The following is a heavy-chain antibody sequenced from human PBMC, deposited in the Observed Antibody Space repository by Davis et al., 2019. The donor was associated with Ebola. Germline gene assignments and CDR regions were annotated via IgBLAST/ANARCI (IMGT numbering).Heavy chain of an antibody. V-gene: IGHV4-4*07. CDR2: IYTSGST. J-gene: IGHJ6*02. Sequence: PSETLSLTCTVSGGSITSYYWSWIRQPAGKGLEWIGRIYTSGSTNYKPSLKSPLTMSVDTSKNQFYLKLSPVTAADTAVYYCARITPNPEDYYGSGRRGMDVWGQGTTVTVSS. D-gene: IGHD3-10*01. CDR1: GGSITSYY. CDR3: ARITPNPEDYYGSGRRGMDV.